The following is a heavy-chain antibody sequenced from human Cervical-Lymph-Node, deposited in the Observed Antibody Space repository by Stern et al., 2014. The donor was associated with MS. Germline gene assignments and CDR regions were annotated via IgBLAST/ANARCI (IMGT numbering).Heavy chain of an antibody. D-gene: IGHD3-22*01. J-gene: IGHJ4*02. V-gene: IGHV5-51*01. CDR2: IYPDDSDV. CDR1: GYNFLNYW. Sequence: MQLVQSGAEVKKPGESLRISCKDPGYNFLNYWIAWVRQMPGRGLEYIGIIYPDDSDVRYSPSFQGHVTISADKSLATAYLQWSSLKASDTAMYYCARSPSHVSKWPLDQWGQGTQVTVSS. CDR3: ARSPSHVSKWPLDQ.